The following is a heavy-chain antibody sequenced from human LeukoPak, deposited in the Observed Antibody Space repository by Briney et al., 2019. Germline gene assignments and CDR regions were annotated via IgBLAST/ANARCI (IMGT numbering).Heavy chain of an antibody. D-gene: IGHD1-26*01. CDR3: ARDMGANNWFDP. CDR2: ISSSSSYI. J-gene: IGHJ5*02. CDR1: GFTFSSYS. Sequence: GGSLRLACAVSGFTFSSYSMNWVRQAPGKGLEWVSLISSSSSYIYYADSVKGRFTISRDNAKNSLYLQMNSLRAEDTAVYYCARDMGANNWFDPWGQGTLVTVSS. V-gene: IGHV3-21*01.